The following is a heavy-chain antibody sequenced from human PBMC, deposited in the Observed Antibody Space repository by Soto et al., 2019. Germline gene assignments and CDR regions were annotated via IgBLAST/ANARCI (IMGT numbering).Heavy chain of an antibody. Sequence: QVQLVESGGGVVQPGRSLRLSCAASGFTFSSYAMHWVRQAPGKGLEWVAVISYDGSNNYYADSVKGRFTISRDNSKNTLYLQMNSLRAEDTSVYYCAKDRYSSGWFDYWGQGTLVTVSS. J-gene: IGHJ4*02. D-gene: IGHD6-19*01. V-gene: IGHV3-30-3*01. CDR2: ISYDGSNN. CDR1: GFTFSSYA. CDR3: AKDRYSSGWFDY.